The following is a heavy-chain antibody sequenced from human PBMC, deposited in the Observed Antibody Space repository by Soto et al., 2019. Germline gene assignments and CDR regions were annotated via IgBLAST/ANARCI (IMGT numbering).Heavy chain of an antibody. CDR1: GGTIGDYY. J-gene: IGHJ4*02. V-gene: IGHV4-59*01. D-gene: IGHD3-22*01. Sequence: PSETLSLTCSISGGTIGDYYWSWIRQPPGKGLEWLAYIYYTGKTDQDPSLERRVSISLGTSKNQFSLNLRSVTAADTAVYYCVRKHDRAAYFDSWGQGILVTVSS. CDR2: IYYTGKT. CDR3: VRKHDRAAYFDS.